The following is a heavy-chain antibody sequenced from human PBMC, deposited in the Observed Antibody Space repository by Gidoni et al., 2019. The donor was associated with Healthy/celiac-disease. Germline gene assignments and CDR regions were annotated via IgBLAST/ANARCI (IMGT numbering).Heavy chain of an antibody. CDR2: ISYDGSNK. CDR3: ARASGWLRGFFDY. J-gene: IGHJ4*02. V-gene: IGHV3-30-3*01. D-gene: IGHD5-12*01. Sequence: QVQLVESGGGVVQPGRSLRLSCAASGFTFSSFAMHWVRQAPGKGLEWVAVISYDGSNKYYADSVKGRFTISRDNSKNTLYLQMNSLRAEDTAVYYCARASGWLRGFFDYWGQGTLVTVSS. CDR1: GFTFSSFA.